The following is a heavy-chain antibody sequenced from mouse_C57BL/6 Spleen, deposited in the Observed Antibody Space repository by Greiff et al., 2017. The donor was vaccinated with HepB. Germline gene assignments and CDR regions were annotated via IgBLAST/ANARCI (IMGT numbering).Heavy chain of an antibody. Sequence: EVKLQESGEGLVKPGGSLKLSCAASGFTFSSYAMSWVRQTPEKRLEWVAYISSGGDYNNYADTVKGRFTIFRDNARNTLLLQMSSLKSEDTAMYYCTRALAYYSNYPFAYWSQGTLVTVSA. CDR3: TRALAYYSNYPFAY. CDR2: ISSGGDYN. V-gene: IGHV5-9-1*02. CDR1: GFTFSSYA. J-gene: IGHJ3*01. D-gene: IGHD2-5*01.